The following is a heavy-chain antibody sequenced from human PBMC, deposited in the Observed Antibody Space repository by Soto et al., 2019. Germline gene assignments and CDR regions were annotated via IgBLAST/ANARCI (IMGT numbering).Heavy chain of an antibody. J-gene: IGHJ6*02. D-gene: IGHD1-26*01. Sequence: QVQLVQSGAEVKKPGASVKVSCKASGYTFTSYAMHWVRQAPGQRLEWMGWINAGHGNTKYSQKFQGRVTITRDTSASTAYMELSSLRSDDTAVYYCASLNPFRELRGHVWGQGTTVTVSS. V-gene: IGHV1-3*01. CDR2: INAGHGNT. CDR3: ASLNPFRELRGHV. CDR1: GYTFTSYA.